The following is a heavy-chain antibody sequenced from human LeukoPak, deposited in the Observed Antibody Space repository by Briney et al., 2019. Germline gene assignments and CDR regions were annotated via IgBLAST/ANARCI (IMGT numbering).Heavy chain of an antibody. Sequence: SETLSPTCIVSGASMSSYYWSWIRQPPGKGLEWIAYIYYSGTTNYNPSLMSRVTISVDTSKNQFSLKLNSVTAADTAVYYCAVLPGKSGTASYWGQGTLVTVSS. J-gene: IGHJ4*02. CDR1: GASMSSYY. V-gene: IGHV4-59*01. CDR3: AVLPGKSGTASY. CDR2: IYYSGTT. D-gene: IGHD2-21*02.